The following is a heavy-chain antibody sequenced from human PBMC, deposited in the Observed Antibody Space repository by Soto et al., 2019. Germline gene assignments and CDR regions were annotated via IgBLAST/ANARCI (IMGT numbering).Heavy chain of an antibody. Sequence: ASVKVSCKASGYTFTSYAMHWVRQAPGQRLEWMGWINAGNGSTKYSQKFQGRVTITRDTSASTAYMELSSLRSEDTAVYYCARSPYKYSSSWYDYWGQGTLVTVSS. CDR1: GYTFTSYA. V-gene: IGHV1-3*01. CDR3: ARSPYKYSSSWYDY. D-gene: IGHD6-13*01. J-gene: IGHJ4*02. CDR2: INAGNGST.